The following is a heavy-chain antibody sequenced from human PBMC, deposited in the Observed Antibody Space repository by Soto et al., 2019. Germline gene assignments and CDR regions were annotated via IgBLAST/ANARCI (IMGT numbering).Heavy chain of an antibody. V-gene: IGHV3-23*01. J-gene: IGHJ4*02. Sequence: EVQLLESGGGVVQPGGSLRLSCVASGFNFKKFAMAWVRQAPGEGLEWVSGISCCGGSTSYADSVKGRFSIARDDSKNTLSLQMNSLRVEDTAQYYCAKADGERWLVAHLDNWGQGTLVTVS. CDR3: AKADGERWLVAHLDN. CDR2: ISCCGGST. D-gene: IGHD6-19*01. CDR1: GFNFKKFA.